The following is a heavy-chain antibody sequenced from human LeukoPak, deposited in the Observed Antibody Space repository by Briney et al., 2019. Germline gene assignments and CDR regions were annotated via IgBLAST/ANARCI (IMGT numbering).Heavy chain of an antibody. V-gene: IGHV3-23*01. Sequence: GGSLRLSCAASGFTVSSNYMSWVRQAPGKGLEWVSAISGSGGSTYYADSVKGRFTISRDNSKNTLYLQMNSLRAEDTAVYYCAKELDGYNSDYWGQGTLVTVSS. CDR3: AKELDGYNSDY. D-gene: IGHD5-12*01. CDR2: ISGSGGST. J-gene: IGHJ4*02. CDR1: GFTVSSNY.